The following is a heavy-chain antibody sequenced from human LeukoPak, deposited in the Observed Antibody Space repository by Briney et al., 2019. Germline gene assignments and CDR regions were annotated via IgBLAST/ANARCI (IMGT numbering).Heavy chain of an antibody. Sequence: GGSLRLSCAASGFIFSGYWMTWVGQARGKGGEGVAHIKEDGREKYYADFVKRRFPISRDNAKNSLNLQMYSLRAEDTAVYYCARRGSTDYSGQGTLVTVSS. CDR3: ARRGSTDY. J-gene: IGHJ4*02. CDR1: GFIFSGYW. V-gene: IGHV3-7*03. CDR2: IKEDGREK. D-gene: IGHD2/OR15-2a*01.